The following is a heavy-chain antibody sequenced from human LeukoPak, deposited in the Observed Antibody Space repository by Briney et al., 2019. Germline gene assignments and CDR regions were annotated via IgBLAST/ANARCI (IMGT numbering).Heavy chain of an antibody. CDR3: AKKGYYDGSGYYMYYFDH. J-gene: IGHJ4*02. D-gene: IGHD3-22*01. CDR1: GFTFSSYA. CDR2: ISGSGGST. V-gene: IGHV3-23*01. Sequence: PGGSLRLSCAASGFTFSSYAMSWVRQAPGKGLEWVSAISGSGGSTYYADSVKGRFTISRDNSKNTLYLQMNSLRAEDTAVYFCAKKGYYDGSGYYMYYFDHWGQETLVTVPS.